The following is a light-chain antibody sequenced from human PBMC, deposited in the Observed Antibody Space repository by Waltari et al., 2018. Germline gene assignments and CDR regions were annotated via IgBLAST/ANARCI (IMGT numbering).Light chain of an antibody. CDR2: DAS. Sequence: DIQMTQSPSSLSASVGDRVTITCQAGQDISNYLNWYQQKPGKAPKLLIYDASNLETGVPSRFSGSGSETDFTFTISSLQPEDIATYYCQQYDNLPLTFGGGTKVEIK. V-gene: IGKV1-33*01. CDR3: QQYDNLPLT. J-gene: IGKJ4*01. CDR1: QDISNY.